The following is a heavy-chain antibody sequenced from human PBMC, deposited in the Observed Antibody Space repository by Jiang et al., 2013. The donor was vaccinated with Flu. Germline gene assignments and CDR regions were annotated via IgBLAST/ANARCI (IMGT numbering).Heavy chain of an antibody. CDR3: ARQSFLTRLYYFDY. Sequence: MPGKGLEWMGIIYPGDSDTRYGPSFQGQVTISVDKSISTAYLQWSSLKASDTAMYYCARQSFLTRLYYFDYWGQGTLVTVSS. D-gene: IGHD2-21*02. V-gene: IGHV5-51*01. CDR2: IYPGDSDT. J-gene: IGHJ4*02.